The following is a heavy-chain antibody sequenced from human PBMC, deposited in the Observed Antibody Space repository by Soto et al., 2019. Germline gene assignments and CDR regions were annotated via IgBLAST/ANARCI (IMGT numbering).Heavy chain of an antibody. D-gene: IGHD3-22*01. Sequence: TLSLTCTVSGGSISSYYWSWIRQPPGKALEWLALIDWDDDKYYSTSLKTRLTISKDTSKNQVVLTMTNMDPVDTATYYCARITSAHYYDSSGSFDYWGQGTLVTVSS. CDR1: GGSISSYY. CDR2: IDWDDDK. J-gene: IGHJ4*02. V-gene: IGHV2-70*18. CDR3: ARITSAHYYDSSGSFDY.